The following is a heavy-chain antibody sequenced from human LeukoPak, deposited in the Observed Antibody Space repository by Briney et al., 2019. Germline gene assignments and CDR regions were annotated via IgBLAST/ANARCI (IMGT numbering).Heavy chain of an antibody. CDR1: GGSISSSSYY. V-gene: IGHV4-39*07. J-gene: IGHJ4*02. Sequence: SETLSLTCTVSGGSISSSSYYWGWIRQPPGKGLEWIGSIFYSGNSYYNPSLKSRVTISVDTSQTQFSLKLSSVTAADTAVYFCARGRGSYYDQYYFDYWGQGTLVTVSS. CDR3: ARGRGSYYDQYYFDY. CDR2: IFYSGNS. D-gene: IGHD3-22*01.